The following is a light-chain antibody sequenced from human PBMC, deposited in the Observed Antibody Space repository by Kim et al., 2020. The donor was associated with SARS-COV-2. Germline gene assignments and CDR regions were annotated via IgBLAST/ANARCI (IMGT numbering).Light chain of an antibody. Sequence: GQGTTMSCAGSSSNFVSTTVVWSHQLPETAPQLLLFYADPRPSGVPDLFSGCTSSSSTSLAISGLRSRDDAGYYCAASDATLNAVVFGGGTQLTVL. J-gene: IGLJ2*01. CDR2: YAD. V-gene: IGLV1-44*01. CDR1: SSNFVSTT. CDR3: AASDATLNAVV.